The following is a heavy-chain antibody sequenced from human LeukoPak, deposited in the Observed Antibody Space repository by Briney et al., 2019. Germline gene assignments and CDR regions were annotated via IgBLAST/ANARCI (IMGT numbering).Heavy chain of an antibody. J-gene: IGHJ4*02. V-gene: IGHV3-48*03. CDR1: GFTFSSYE. CDR2: ISSSGSTI. Sequence: GGSLRLSCAASGFTFSSYEMNWVRQAPGKGLEWVSYISSSGSTIYYADSVKGRFTISRDNAKNSLYLQMNSLRAEDTAVYYCARDATGYSSGWYRFDYWGQGTLVTVSS. D-gene: IGHD6-19*01. CDR3: ARDATGYSSGWYRFDY.